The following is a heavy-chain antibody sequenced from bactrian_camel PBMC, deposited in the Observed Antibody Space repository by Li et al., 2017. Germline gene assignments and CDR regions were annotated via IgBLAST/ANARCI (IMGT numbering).Heavy chain of an antibody. D-gene: IGHD8*01. V-gene: IGHV3S6*01. CDR2: IDNHGKT. Sequence: HVQLVESGGGSVQAGGSLRLSCAASRSTYSSNCMGWFRQAPGKEREGVAGIDNHGKTSYSKSVNGRFIISKDDAKNTLYLQMNSLKPVDTAVYYCAAIIQCRANWNETGTYNYWGQGTQVTVS. J-gene: IGHJ4*01. CDR3: AAIIQCRANWNETGTYNY. CDR1: RSTYSSNC.